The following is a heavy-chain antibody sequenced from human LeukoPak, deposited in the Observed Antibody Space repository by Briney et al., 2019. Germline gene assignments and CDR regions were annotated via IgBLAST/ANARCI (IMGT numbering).Heavy chain of an antibody. V-gene: IGHV1-18*01. D-gene: IGHD6-13*01. CDR3: ARDPYSSSWYLGAFDI. CDR2: ISAYNGNT. Sequence: ASVKVSCKASGYTFTSYGISWVRQAPGQGLEWMGWISAYNGNTNYAQKLQGRVTMTTDTSTSTAYTELRSLRSDDTAVYYCARDPYSSSWYLGAFDIWGQGTMVTVSS. J-gene: IGHJ3*02. CDR1: GYTFTSYG.